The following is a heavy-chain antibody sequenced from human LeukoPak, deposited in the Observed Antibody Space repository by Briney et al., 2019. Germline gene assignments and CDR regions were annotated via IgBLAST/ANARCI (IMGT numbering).Heavy chain of an antibody. Sequence: GGSLRLSCAASAFTFSNYAMTWVRQAPGKGLQWVSIISFSDESTYYADSVKGRFTISRDSSKSTVYLQMNSLKDEDTAFYYCAKYGSGTYYNGLHWGQGTLVTVSS. J-gene: IGHJ4*02. D-gene: IGHD3-10*01. V-gene: IGHV3-23*01. CDR3: AKYGSGTYYNGLH. CDR2: ISFSDEST. CDR1: AFTFSNYA.